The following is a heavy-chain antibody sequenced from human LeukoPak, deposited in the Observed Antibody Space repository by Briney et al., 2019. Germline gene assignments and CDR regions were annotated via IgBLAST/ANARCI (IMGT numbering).Heavy chain of an antibody. D-gene: IGHD3-22*01. CDR3: ARAGYDSSGYYYFDY. J-gene: IGHJ4*02. Sequence: GGFLRLSCAASGFTFSDYYMSWIRQAPGKGLEWVSYISSSGSTICYADSVKGRFTISRDNAKNSLYLQMNSLRAEDTAVYYCARAGYDSSGYYYFDYWGQGTLVTVSS. V-gene: IGHV3-11*01. CDR1: GFTFSDYY. CDR2: ISSSGSTI.